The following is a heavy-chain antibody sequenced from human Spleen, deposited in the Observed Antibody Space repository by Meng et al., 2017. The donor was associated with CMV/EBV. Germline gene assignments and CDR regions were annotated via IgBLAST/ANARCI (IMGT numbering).Heavy chain of an antibody. V-gene: IGHV3-33*06. J-gene: IGHJ5*02. D-gene: IGHD2-2*01. CDR1: GFTFSSYG. CDR3: AKAALRLLQLIVVVPAALDP. Sequence: GGSLRLSCAASGFTFSSYGIHWVRQAPGKGLEWVAVIWFDGSGKYYADSVKGRFTISRDTSKHTLYLQLHSLRAEDTAIYYCAKAALRLLQLIVVVPAALDPWGQGTLVTVSS. CDR2: IWFDGSGK.